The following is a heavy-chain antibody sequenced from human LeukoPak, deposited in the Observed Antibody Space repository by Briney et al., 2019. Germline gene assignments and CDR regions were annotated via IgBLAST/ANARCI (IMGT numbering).Heavy chain of an antibody. J-gene: IGHJ3*02. CDR2: ISWNSGSI. CDR3: AKDITTVTTNAFDI. D-gene: IGHD4-17*01. CDR1: GFTFDDYA. Sequence: GGSLRLSCAASGFTFDDYAMHWVRQAPGKALEWVSGISWNSGSIGYADSVKGRFTISRDNAKNSLYLQMNSLRAEDMALYYCAKDITTVTTNAFDIWGQGTMVTVSS. V-gene: IGHV3-9*03.